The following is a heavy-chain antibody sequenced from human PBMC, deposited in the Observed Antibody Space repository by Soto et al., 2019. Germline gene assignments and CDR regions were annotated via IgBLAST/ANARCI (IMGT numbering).Heavy chain of an antibody. CDR1: GFTFSSYA. CDR3: ARGMGYCSGGSCYPGDYYGMDV. J-gene: IGHJ6*01. Sequence: QVQLVESGGGVVQPGRSLRLSCAASGFTFSSYAMHWVRQAPGKGLEWVAVISYDGSNKYYADSVKGRFTISRDNSKNTLYLQMNSLRAEDTAVYYCARGMGYCSGGSCYPGDYYGMDVW. CDR2: ISYDGSNK. V-gene: IGHV3-30-3*01. D-gene: IGHD2-15*01.